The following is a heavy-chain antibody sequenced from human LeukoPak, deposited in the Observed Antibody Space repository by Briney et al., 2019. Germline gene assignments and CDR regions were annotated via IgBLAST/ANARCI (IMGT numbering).Heavy chain of an antibody. D-gene: IGHD1-26*01. V-gene: IGHV4-4*07. CDR2: IYTSGST. CDR1: GGSISSYY. CDR3: ARERVGATDHDAFDI. Sequence: SETLSLTCTVSGGSISSYYWSWIRQPAGKGLEWIGRIYTSGSTNYNPSLKSRVTISVDKYKNQFFLKLSSVTAADTAVYYCARERVGATDHDAFDIWGQGTMVTVSS. J-gene: IGHJ3*02.